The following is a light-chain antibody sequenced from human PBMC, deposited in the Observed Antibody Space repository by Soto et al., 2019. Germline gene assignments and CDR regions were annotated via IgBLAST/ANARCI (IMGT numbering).Light chain of an antibody. CDR3: CSYAGYYSLV. V-gene: IGLV2-23*02. Sequence: QSALTQPASVSGSPGQSLSISCTGASSDVGRYNLVSWYQQHPGKAPKLMLYDVTKRPSGVPDRFSGSKSGNTASLTISGLQAEDEADYYCCSYAGYYSLVFGGGTKLTVL. J-gene: IGLJ2*01. CDR1: SSDVGRYNL. CDR2: DVT.